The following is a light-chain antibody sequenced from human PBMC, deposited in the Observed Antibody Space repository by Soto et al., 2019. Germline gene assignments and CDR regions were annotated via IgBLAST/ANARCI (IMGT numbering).Light chain of an antibody. J-gene: IGLJ1*01. CDR1: SSNIGAGYD. Sequence: QSVLTQPPSVSGAPGQRVSISCTGSSSNIGAGYDVHWYQHLPGTAPKLLIYANNNRPSGVPDRFSGSKSGTSASLAITGLQAEDEADYYCQSYDSSWSTIYVFGNGPKVTV. CDR2: ANN. V-gene: IGLV1-40*01. CDR3: QSYDSSWSTIYV.